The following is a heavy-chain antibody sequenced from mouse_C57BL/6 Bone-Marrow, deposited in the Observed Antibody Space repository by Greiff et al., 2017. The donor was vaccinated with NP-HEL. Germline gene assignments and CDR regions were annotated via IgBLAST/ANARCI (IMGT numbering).Heavy chain of an antibody. Sequence: VQLVESGAELARPGASVKLSCKASGYTFTSYGISWVKQRPGQGLEWIGEIYPRSGNTYYNEKFKGKATLTADKSSSTAYMELRSLTSEDSAVYFCARASITTVVATEGAWFADWGQGTLGTVSA. D-gene: IGHD1-1*01. V-gene: IGHV1-81*01. J-gene: IGHJ3*01. CDR2: IYPRSGNT. CDR3: ARASITTVVATEGAWFAD. CDR1: GYTFTSYG.